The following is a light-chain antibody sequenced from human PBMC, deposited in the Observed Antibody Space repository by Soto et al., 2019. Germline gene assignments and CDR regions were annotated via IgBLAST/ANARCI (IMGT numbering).Light chain of an antibody. V-gene: IGKV3-15*01. CDR1: QSVSSN. Sequence: IVMPQSPATLSVSPGESATLSCRASQSVSSNLAWHQQKPGQAPRILMYDASTRATGISARFSGSGSGTEFTLTISSLQSEDFAVYYCQQYNNWPPITFGQGTRLEIK. CDR3: QQYNNWPPIT. J-gene: IGKJ5*01. CDR2: DAS.